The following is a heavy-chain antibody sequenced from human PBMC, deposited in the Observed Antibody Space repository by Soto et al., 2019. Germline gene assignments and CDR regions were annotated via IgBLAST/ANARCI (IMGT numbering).Heavy chain of an antibody. V-gene: IGHV4-30-4*01. Sequence: SETLSLTCTVSGGSISSGDYFWSWIRQPPGKGLEWIGCIYYSGSTYYNPSLKSRLTISVDTSKNQFSLKLSSVTAADTAVYYCAREGHSGYDYVGYYYGMDVWGQGTTVTVSS. J-gene: IGHJ6*02. D-gene: IGHD5-12*01. CDR3: AREGHSGYDYVGYYYGMDV. CDR2: IYYSGST. CDR1: GGSISSGDYF.